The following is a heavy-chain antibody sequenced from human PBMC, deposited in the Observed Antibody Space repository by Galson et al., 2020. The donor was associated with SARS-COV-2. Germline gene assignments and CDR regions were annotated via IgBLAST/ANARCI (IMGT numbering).Heavy chain of an antibody. J-gene: IGHJ3*02. V-gene: IGHV4-61*02. CDR3: AGKTTVVTGSAFDI. Sequence: SETLSLTCTVSGGSISSSSYYWSWIRQPAGKGLEWIGRIFTSGSSNFNPSLKSRVTMSVDTSKNQFSLKLSSVTAADTAVYYCAGKTTVVTGSAFDIWGRGTMVTVSS. CDR2: IFTSGSS. D-gene: IGHD4-17*01. CDR1: GGSISSSSYY.